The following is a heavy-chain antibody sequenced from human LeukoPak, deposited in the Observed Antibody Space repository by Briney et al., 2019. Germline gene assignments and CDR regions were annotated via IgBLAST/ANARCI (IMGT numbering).Heavy chain of an antibody. Sequence: ASVKVSCKASGYTFISYDINWVRQATGQGLEWMGWMNPNSGNTGYAQKFQGRVTMTRNTSISTAYMELSSLRSEDTAVYYCARGILEIQLWRSYWYFDLWGRGTLVTVSS. V-gene: IGHV1-8*01. CDR1: GYTFISYD. CDR3: ARGILEIQLWRSYWYFDL. D-gene: IGHD5-18*01. CDR2: MNPNSGNT. J-gene: IGHJ2*01.